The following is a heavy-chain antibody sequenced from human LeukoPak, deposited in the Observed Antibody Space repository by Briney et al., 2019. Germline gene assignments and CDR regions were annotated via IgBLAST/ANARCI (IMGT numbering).Heavy chain of an antibody. CDR1: GYTFTSYD. Sequence: AASVKVSCKASGYTFTSYDINWVRQATGQGLEWMGWINPNSGGTNYAQKFQGRVTMTRDTSISTAYMELSRLRSDDTAVYYCARHSSFDAFDIWGQGTMVTVSS. J-gene: IGHJ3*02. D-gene: IGHD6-6*01. CDR2: INPNSGGT. CDR3: ARHSSFDAFDI. V-gene: IGHV1-2*02.